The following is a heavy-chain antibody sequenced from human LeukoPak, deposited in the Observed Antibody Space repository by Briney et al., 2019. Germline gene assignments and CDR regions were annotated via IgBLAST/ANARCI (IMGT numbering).Heavy chain of an antibody. CDR3: AHISSSWPDY. V-gene: IGHV3-23*01. CDR1: GFTFSSYA. Sequence: GGSLRLSCAASGFTFSSYAMSWVRQAPGKGLEWVSAISGSGGSTYHADSVKGRFTISRDNSKNTLYLQMNSLRAEDAAVYYCAHISSSWPDYWGQGTLVTVSS. CDR2: ISGSGGST. J-gene: IGHJ4*02. D-gene: IGHD6-13*01.